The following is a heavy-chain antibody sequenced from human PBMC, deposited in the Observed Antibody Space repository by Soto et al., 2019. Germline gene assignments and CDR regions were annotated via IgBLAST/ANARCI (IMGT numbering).Heavy chain of an antibody. CDR3: ATDLTGYSHDAFDI. V-gene: IGHV5-51*01. J-gene: IGHJ3*02. CDR1: GYSFNSYW. CDR2: IYPGDSDT. D-gene: IGHD3-9*01. Sequence: GESLKISCKGSGYSFNSYWIGWVRQMPGRGLECMGIIYPGDSDTRYSPSFQGQINISADKSISTAYVQWSSLKASDTAIYYCATDLTGYSHDAFDIWGQGTMVTVSS.